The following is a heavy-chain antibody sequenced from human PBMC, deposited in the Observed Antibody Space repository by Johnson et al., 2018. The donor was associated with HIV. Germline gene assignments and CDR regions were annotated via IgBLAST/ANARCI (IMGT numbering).Heavy chain of an antibody. CDR3: ARDRRDGDAFDI. CDR2: IYSGGST. D-gene: IGHD5-24*01. V-gene: IGHV3-66*01. J-gene: IGHJ3*02. CDR1: GFTVSSNY. Sequence: VHLVESGGGLVQPGGSLRLSCAASGFTVSSNYMIWVRQAPGKGLEWVSIIYSGGSTYYPDSVKGRFTISRDNAKNSLYLQMNSLRAEDTALYYCARDRRDGDAFDIWGQGTMVTVSA.